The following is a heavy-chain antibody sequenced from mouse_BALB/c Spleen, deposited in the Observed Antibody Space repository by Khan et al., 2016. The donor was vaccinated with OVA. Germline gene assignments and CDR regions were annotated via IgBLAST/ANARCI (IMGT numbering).Heavy chain of an antibody. CDR2: IEPSDSET. Sequence: QVQLQQPGAELVRPGASVKLSCKASGYTFTSFWMNWVTERPGQGLEWIGMIEPSDSETHYNQMFKDKATLTVDKSSSTAYMQLSGLTSEDSAVYYCARGGYGTSFAYGGQGTLVTVSA. CDR3: ARGGYGTSFAY. CDR1: GYTFTSFW. V-gene: IGHV1-61*01. J-gene: IGHJ3*01. D-gene: IGHD2-10*02.